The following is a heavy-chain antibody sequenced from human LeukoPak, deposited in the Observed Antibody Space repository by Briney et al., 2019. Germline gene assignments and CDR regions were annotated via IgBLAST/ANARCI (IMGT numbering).Heavy chain of an antibody. CDR2: IYYSGTT. V-gene: IGHV4-39*01. J-gene: IGHJ5*02. CDR3: VRWQSGSMFHPP. Sequence: SSETLSLTCTVSGGSISSSSHYWGWLRQPPGLGLEWIGSIYYSGTTAYNPSLKSRVTISVDTSKNQFSLKLSTVTAADTAVYYCVRWQSGSMFHPPWGQGTLVTVSS. CDR1: GGSISSSSHY. D-gene: IGHD3-10*02.